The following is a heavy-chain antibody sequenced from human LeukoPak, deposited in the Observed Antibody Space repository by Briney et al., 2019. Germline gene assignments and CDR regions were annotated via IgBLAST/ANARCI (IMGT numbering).Heavy chain of an antibody. D-gene: IGHD3-22*01. CDR3: AREGVGYYDSSGSYPYYFDS. J-gene: IGHJ4*02. Sequence: GGSLRLSCAVSGLTFSDNWMTWIRQAPGKGLEWIASINSRGGTIYYADSVRGRYTISRDNGKNSLYLQMNSLRADDTAVYYCAREGVGYYDSSGSYPYYFDSWGQGTLVTVSS. CDR1: GLTFSDNW. CDR2: INSRGGTI. V-gene: IGHV3-11*01.